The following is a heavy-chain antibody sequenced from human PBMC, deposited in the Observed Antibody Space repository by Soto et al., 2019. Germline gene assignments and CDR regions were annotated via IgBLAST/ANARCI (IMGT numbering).Heavy chain of an antibody. CDR3: ARGQRAVAGNGYYFDY. Sequence: ASVKVSCKASGYTFTGYYMHWVRQAPGQGLEWMGWMNPNSGNTGYAQKFQGRFTMTRNTSISTAYMELSSLRSEDTAVYYCARGQRAVAGNGYYFDYWGQGTLVTVSS. D-gene: IGHD6-19*01. CDR1: GYTFTGYY. V-gene: IGHV1-8*02. J-gene: IGHJ4*02. CDR2: MNPNSGNT.